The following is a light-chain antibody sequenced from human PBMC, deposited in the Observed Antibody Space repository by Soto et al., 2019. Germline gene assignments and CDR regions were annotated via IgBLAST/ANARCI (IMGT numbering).Light chain of an antibody. J-gene: IGKJ3*01. Sequence: DIQMTQSPTSLSASVGDRVTITCRASQGIRNFVAWYQQKPGKAPKLLIYAASTLQSGVPSRFSGSGSGTDFPLTINSLQPEDVATYSCQKYSSVPVFGPGTKGEIK. CDR1: QGIRNF. CDR3: QKYSSVPV. CDR2: AAS. V-gene: IGKV1-27*01.